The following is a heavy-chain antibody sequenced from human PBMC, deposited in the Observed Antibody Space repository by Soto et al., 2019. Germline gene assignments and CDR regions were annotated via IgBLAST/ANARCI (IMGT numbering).Heavy chain of an antibody. D-gene: IGHD3-10*01. V-gene: IGHV4-59*01. CDR1: GGSISSYY. Sequence: PSETLSLTCTVSGGSISSYYWSWIRQPPGKGLEWIGYIYYSGSTNYNPSLKSRVAISVDTSKNQFSLKLSSVTAADTAVYYCAREGGXNLWFGELGYYYYGMDVWGQGTTVTVSS. CDR3: AREGGXNLWFGELGYYYYGMDV. J-gene: IGHJ6*02. CDR2: IYYSGST.